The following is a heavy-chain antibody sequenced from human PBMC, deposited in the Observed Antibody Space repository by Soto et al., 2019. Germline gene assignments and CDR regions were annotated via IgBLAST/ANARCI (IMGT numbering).Heavy chain of an antibody. Sequence: ASVKVSCKASGYTFTSYDINWVRQATGQGLEWMGWMNPNRGNTGYAQKFQGRVTMTRNTSISTAYMELSSLRSEDTAVYYCARAVPTYYYYGMDVWGQGTTVTVSS. CDR2: MNPNRGNT. V-gene: IGHV1-8*01. CDR1: GYTFTSYD. J-gene: IGHJ6*02. CDR3: ARAVPTYYYYGMDV.